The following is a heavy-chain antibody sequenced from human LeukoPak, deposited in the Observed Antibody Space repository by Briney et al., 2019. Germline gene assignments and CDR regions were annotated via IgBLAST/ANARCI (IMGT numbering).Heavy chain of an antibody. CDR2: IRQDGNWR. J-gene: IGHJ4*02. CDR1: GFTFSRHW. D-gene: IGHD3-16*01. CDR3: ARFGDPSTTLDY. V-gene: IGHV3-7*01. Sequence: GGSLRLSCAASGFTFSRHWMSWVRQAPGKGLEWVAHIRQDGNWRHHEDSVEGRFTISRDNAKNSLYLQMNSLRVEDTAVYYCARFGDPSTTLDYWGQGTRVTVSS.